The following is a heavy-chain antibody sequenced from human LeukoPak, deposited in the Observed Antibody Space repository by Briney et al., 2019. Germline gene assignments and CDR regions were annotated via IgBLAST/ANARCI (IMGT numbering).Heavy chain of an antibody. D-gene: IGHD6-19*01. CDR2: ISGSGGST. Sequence: PGGSLGLSCAASGFTFSSYAMGWVRQAPGKGLEWVSAISGSGGSTYYADSVKGRFTISRDNSKNTLYLQMNSLRAEDTAVYYCAPRSGWSESFDYWGQGTLVTVSS. CDR3: APRSGWSESFDY. J-gene: IGHJ4*02. CDR1: GFTFSSYA. V-gene: IGHV3-23*01.